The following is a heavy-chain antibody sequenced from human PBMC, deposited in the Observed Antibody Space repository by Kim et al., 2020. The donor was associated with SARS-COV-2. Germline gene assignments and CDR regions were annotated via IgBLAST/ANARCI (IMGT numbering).Heavy chain of an antibody. Sequence: GGSLRLSCAASGFTFSSYAMSWVRQAPGKGLEWVSAISGSGGSTYYADSVKGRFTISRDNSKNPLYLQMNSLRAEDTAVYYCAKDTNRIVGATADYWGQGTLVTVSS. D-gene: IGHD1-26*01. J-gene: IGHJ4*02. CDR2: ISGSGGST. V-gene: IGHV3-23*01. CDR3: AKDTNRIVGATADY. CDR1: GFTFSSYA.